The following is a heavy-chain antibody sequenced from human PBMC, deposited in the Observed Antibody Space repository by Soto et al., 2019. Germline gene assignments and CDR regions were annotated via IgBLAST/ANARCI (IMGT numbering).Heavy chain of an antibody. CDR3: ATRGSQGSGMDV. Sequence: ASVNVSCKFSGCTLPELSMHWVRQAPGKGLELMGGFDPEDGETIYAQKFQGRVTMTEDTSTDTAYMELSSVRYEDTAVHYCATRGSQGSGMDVWGQGTTVTVYS. D-gene: IGHD3-10*01. CDR1: GCTLPELS. V-gene: IGHV1-24*01. J-gene: IGHJ6*02. CDR2: FDPEDGET.